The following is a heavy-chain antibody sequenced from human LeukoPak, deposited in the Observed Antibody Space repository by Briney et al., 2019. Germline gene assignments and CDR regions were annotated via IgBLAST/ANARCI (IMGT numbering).Heavy chain of an antibody. CDR3: ARHGGISGVGPTEDY. J-gene: IGHJ4*02. D-gene: IGHD1-26*01. Sequence: SETLSLTCTVSGDSISSSTYYLGWIRQPPGKGLEWIGSIHNAGSTYYNPSLKSRVSISVDTSKAHFSLKLRSATAADTAVYYCARHGGISGVGPTEDYWGQGTLVTVSS. CDR1: GDSISSSTYY. V-gene: IGHV4-39*01. CDR2: IHNAGST.